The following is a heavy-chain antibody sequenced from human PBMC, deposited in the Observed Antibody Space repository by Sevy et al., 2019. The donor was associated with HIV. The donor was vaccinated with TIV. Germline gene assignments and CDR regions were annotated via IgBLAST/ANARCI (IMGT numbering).Heavy chain of an antibody. V-gene: IGHV3-9*01. CDR2: ISWNSGSI. CDR1: GFTFDDYA. Sequence: GGSLRLSCAASGFTFDDYAMHWVRQAPGNGLEWVSGISWNSGSIGYADSVKGRFTISRDNAKNSLYLQMNSLRAEDTALYYCAKDKAPHYYDSSGQYYYYYGMDVWGQGTTVTVSS. CDR3: AKDKAPHYYDSSGQYYYYYGMDV. D-gene: IGHD3-22*01. J-gene: IGHJ6*02.